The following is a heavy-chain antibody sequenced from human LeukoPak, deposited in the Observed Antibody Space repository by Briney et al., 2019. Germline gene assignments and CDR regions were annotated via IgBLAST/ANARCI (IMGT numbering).Heavy chain of an antibody. J-gene: IGHJ4*02. CDR2: IAILGDT. CDR1: GFTFIEYD. D-gene: IGHD6-19*01. CDR3: ARGGIQVSGIDEFDY. V-gene: IGHV3-13*01. Sequence: GGSLRLSCAASGFTFIEYDMHWVRQVVGKGLEWVSSIAILGDTHYSGSVKRRFTISRENAESSLYLQMNSLRAEDTAVYYCARGGIQVSGIDEFDYWGQGTLVTVSS.